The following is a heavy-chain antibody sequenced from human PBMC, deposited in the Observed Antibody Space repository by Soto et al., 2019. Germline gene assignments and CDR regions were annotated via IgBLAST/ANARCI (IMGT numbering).Heavy chain of an antibody. CDR3: AREGVHNYNEYNLDN. Sequence: VGSLRLSCAASGFIFSTYSMHWVRQAPGKGLEWVSSISGSLGYVHYADSVKGRFTVSRDNIGTSLYLQMNSLRAEDTAIYYCAREGVHNYNEYNLDNWGLGTLVTVSS. D-gene: IGHD4-4*01. V-gene: IGHV3-21*01. CDR1: GFIFSTYS. CDR2: ISGSLGYV. J-gene: IGHJ4*02.